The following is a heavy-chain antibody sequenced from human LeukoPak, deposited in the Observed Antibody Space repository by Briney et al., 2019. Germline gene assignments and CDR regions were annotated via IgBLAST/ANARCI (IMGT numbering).Heavy chain of an antibody. J-gene: IGHJ4*02. CDR1: GFTFSSYS. CDR2: ISSSSSYI. V-gene: IGHV3-21*01. D-gene: IGHD2-15*01. CDR3: AREGDCSGGSCYIDY. Sequence: PGGSLRLSCAASGFTFSSYSMNWVRQAPGKGLEWVSSISSSSSYIYYADSVKGRFTISRDNAKNSLYLQMNSLRAEDTAVYYCAREGDCSGGSCYIDYWGQGTLVTVSS.